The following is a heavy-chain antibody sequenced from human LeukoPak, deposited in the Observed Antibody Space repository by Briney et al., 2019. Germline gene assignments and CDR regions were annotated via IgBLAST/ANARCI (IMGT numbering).Heavy chain of an antibody. CDR1: GYRFTSYG. J-gene: IGHJ4*02. CDR3: VRDFGWLQSKGADY. CDR2: ISVYNGNT. V-gene: IGHV1-18*01. Sequence: ASVKVSCKASGYRFTSYGISWVRQAPGQGLEWMGWISVYNGNTNYAQRLLGRVSMTTDTSTSTAFMELRSLKSDDTAVYYCVRDFGWLQSKGADYWGQGTLVTVSS. D-gene: IGHD5-24*01.